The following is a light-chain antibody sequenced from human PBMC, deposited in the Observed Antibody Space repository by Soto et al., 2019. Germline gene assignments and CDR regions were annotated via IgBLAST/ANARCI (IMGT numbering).Light chain of an antibody. CDR2: AAS. CDR3: QKYTNVPA. J-gene: IGKJ4*01. V-gene: IGKV1-27*01. CDR1: QGISNY. Sequence: DIQMTQSPSSLSASVGERVTITCRASQGISNYLAWYQQIPGKVPKLLISAASTLHSGVPSRFSGSGSGTXFTLTISSLQPEDVANYYCQKYTNVPAFGGGTKVEIK.